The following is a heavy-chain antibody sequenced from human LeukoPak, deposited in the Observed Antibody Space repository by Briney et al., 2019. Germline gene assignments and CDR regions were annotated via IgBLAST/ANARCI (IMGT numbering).Heavy chain of an antibody. CDR3: ARTRCLQSFFDY. D-gene: IGHD5-24*01. CDR1: CVSISSYY. CDR2: IYTSGST. V-gene: IGHV4-4*07. Sequence: SETLSLTCTVSCVSISSYYWSCIRQPAGKGLEWIGRIYTSGSTNYNPSLKSRVTMSVDTSKNQFSLKLSSVTAAHTAVYYSARTRCLQSFFDYWGQGTLVTVSS. J-gene: IGHJ4*02.